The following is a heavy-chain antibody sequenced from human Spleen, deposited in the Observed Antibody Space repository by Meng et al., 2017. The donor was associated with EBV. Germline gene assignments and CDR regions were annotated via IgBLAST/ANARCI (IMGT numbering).Heavy chain of an antibody. CDR1: GASISSANW. CDR3: ARHWELRSPFTF. CDR2: IYHRGTT. V-gene: IGHV4-4*02. Sequence: QVQLQESGPRLLKPSEPLSLTCAVSGASISSANWWSWVRQPPGKGLEWIGKIYHRGTTDYNPSFNSRVTMSVDKSQNQFSLKLSSVTAADTAVYYCARHWELRSPFTFWGQGILVTVSS. D-gene: IGHD1-7*01. J-gene: IGHJ4*02.